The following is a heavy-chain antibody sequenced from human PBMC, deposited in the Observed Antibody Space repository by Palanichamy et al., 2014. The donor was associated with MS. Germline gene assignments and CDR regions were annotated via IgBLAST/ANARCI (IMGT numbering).Heavy chain of an antibody. V-gene: IGHV2-70*01. CDR2: IDWDDDK. CDR3: ARISTGIITTGRHDAFDI. J-gene: IGHJ3*02. Sequence: QVTLRESGPALVKPTQTLTLTCTFSGFSLSTSGMCVSWIRQPPGKALEWLALIDWDDDKYYSTSLKTRLTISKDTSKNQVVLTMTNMDPVDTATYYCARISTGIITTGRHDAFDIWGQGTMVTVSS. CDR1: GFSLSTSGMC. D-gene: IGHD3-22*01.